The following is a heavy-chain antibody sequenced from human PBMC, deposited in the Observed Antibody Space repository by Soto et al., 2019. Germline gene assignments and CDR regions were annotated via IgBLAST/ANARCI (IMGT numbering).Heavy chain of an antibody. V-gene: IGHV3-11*01. CDR2: ISSSDTII. Sequence: GGSLRLSCAASGFTFSDYYMSWTRQAPGKGLEWVSYISSSDTIIYYADSVKGRFTISRDNAKNSLYLQMNSLRAEDTAVYYCARDLGYYDSSGYFDYWGQGTLVTVSS. CDR3: ARDLGYYDSSGYFDY. J-gene: IGHJ4*02. D-gene: IGHD3-22*01. CDR1: GFTFSDYY.